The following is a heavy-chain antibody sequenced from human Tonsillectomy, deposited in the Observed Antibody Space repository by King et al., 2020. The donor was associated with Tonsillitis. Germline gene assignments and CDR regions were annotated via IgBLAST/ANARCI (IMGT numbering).Heavy chain of an antibody. V-gene: IGHV3-30*18. CDR3: AKDLTTDPGEMDV. CDR1: GFTFSTYG. Sequence: QVQLVESGGGVVQPGRSLRLSCAASGFTFSTYGIHWVRQAPGKGLEGVAVISSEGRHKFYADSVMGRFTISRDNPKNTLYLQMNNLRPEDTAVYYCAKDLTTDPGEMDVWGRGTTVTVSS. D-gene: IGHD4-11*01. J-gene: IGHJ6*04. CDR2: ISSEGRHK.